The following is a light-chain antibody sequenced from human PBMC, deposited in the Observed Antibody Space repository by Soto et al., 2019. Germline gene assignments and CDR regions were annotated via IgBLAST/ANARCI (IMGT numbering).Light chain of an antibody. CDR2: DAS. CDR3: QQRSNWPIT. Sequence: SVLTQSPTTLSLSPGERAPFSCGASQSVSSYLAWYQQKPGQAPRLLIYDASNRATGIPARFSGSGSGTDFTLTISSLEPEDFAVYYCQQRSNWPITFGQGTRLEI. CDR1: QSVSSY. V-gene: IGKV3-11*01. J-gene: IGKJ5*01.